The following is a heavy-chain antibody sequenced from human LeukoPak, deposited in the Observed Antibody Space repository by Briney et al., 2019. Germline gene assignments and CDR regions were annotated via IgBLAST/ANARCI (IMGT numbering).Heavy chain of an antibody. CDR2: SYYRGPA. D-gene: IGHD3-9*01. CDR3: FRRKTAYEVLTGSF. J-gene: IGHJ3*01. Sequence: TATLSLTCALSAASTISTRYYRGYIRQPPRKGLERIGTSYYRGPAYYHPSLRDPASISVRASENSFSLKVTSLTSADTGVFFFFRRKTAYEVLTGSFWGQGTMVTVSS. V-gene: IGHV4-39*02. CDR1: AASTISTRYY.